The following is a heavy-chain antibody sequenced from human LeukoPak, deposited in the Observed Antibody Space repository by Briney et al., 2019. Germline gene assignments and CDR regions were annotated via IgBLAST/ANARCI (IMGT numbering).Heavy chain of an antibody. CDR3: ARRTLTAAGNPIDY. J-gene: IGHJ4*02. CDR1: GGSISSSSYY. D-gene: IGHD6-13*01. CDR2: IYYSGST. V-gene: IGHV4-39*07. Sequence: NPSETLSLTCTVSGGSISSSSYYWGWIRQPPGKGLEWIGSIYYSGSTYYNPSLKSRVTISVDTSKNQFSLKLTSLTAADTALYYCARRTLTAAGNPIDYWGQGALVTVSS.